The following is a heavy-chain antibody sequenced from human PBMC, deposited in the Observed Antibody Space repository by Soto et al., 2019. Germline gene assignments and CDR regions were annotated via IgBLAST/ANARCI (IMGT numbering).Heavy chain of an antibody. CDR3: ARLSISWYYFDY. CDR2: IYTSGST. D-gene: IGHD6-13*01. J-gene: IGHJ4*02. CDR1: GGPINNYY. Sequence: PSETLSLTCTVSGGPINNYYWSWIRQPAGKGLEWLGRIYTSGSTNYNPSLKSRLSMSIDKSKNHFSLRLTSVTAADTAVYYCARLSISWYYFDYWGQGTLVTVSS. V-gene: IGHV4-4*07.